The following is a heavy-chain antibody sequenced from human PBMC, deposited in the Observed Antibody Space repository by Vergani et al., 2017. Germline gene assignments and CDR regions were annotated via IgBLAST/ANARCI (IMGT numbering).Heavy chain of an antibody. CDR3: ARAGYSSSWYGNYYYYGMDV. V-gene: IGHV4-59*01. Sequence: QVQLQESGPGLVKPSETLSLTCTVSGGSISSYYWSWIRQPPGXGLEWIGYIYYSGSTNYNPSLKSRVTISVDTAKNQFSLKLSSVTAADTAVDYCARAGYSSSWYGNYYYYGMDVWGQGTTVTVSS. D-gene: IGHD6-13*01. J-gene: IGHJ6*02. CDR1: GGSISSYY. CDR2: IYYSGST.